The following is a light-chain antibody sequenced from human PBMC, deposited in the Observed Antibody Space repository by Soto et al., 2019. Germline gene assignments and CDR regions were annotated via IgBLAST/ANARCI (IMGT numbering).Light chain of an antibody. Sequence: ELGLTQSPGTLSLSPGERATLSCSASHSVSSSYLAWYQQKPGQAPRLLIYGASSRATGIPDRFSGSGSGTDFNLTISRLEPEDVAVDYCQQYGSSPPWTFGQGTKVEIK. J-gene: IGKJ1*01. V-gene: IGKV3-20*01. CDR2: GAS. CDR1: HSVSSSY. CDR3: QQYGSSPPWT.